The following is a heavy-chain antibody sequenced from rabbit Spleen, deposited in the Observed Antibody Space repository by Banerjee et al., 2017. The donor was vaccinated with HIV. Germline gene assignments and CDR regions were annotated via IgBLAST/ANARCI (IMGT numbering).Heavy chain of an antibody. V-gene: IGHV1S47*01. CDR3: ARDTASSFSTYGMDL. Sequence: QEQLGESGGGLVQPGGSRKLSCKASGFDVRNYGVSWVRHDPGKGLEWIGYIDPIFSSTYYATWVNGRFTVSSHNAQNTLYLQLTSLTVADTATYFCARDTASSFSTYGMDLWGPGTLVTVS. CDR2: IDPIFSST. D-gene: IGHD1-1*01. CDR1: GFDVRNYG. J-gene: IGHJ6*01.